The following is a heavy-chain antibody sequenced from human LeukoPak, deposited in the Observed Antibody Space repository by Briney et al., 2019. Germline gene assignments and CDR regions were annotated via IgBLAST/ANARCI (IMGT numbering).Heavy chain of an antibody. CDR2: IKQDGSEK. V-gene: IGHV3-7*01. D-gene: IGHD4-11*01. J-gene: IGHJ4*02. CDR3: ASLQD. Sequence: PGGSLRLSCGGSGFTFSSYTMNWVRQAPGKGLEWVDNIKQDGSEKYYVDSVKGRFTISRDNAKNSLYLQMNSLRAEDTAVHYCASLQDWGQGTLVTVSS. CDR1: GFTFSSYT.